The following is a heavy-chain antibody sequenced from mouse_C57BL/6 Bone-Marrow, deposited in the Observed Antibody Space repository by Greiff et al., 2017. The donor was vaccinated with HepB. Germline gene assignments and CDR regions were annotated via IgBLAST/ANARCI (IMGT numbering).Heavy chain of an antibody. CDR2: IYPRSGNT. Sequence: QVQLKESGAELARPGASVKLSCKASGYTFTSYGISWVKQRTGQGLEWIGEIYPRSGNTYYNEKFKGKATLTADKSSSTAYMELHSLTSEDSAVYFCARKAIATVVGEYYAMDYWGQGTSVTVSS. V-gene: IGHV1-81*01. CDR3: ARKAIATVVGEYYAMDY. D-gene: IGHD1-1*01. J-gene: IGHJ4*01. CDR1: GYTFTSYG.